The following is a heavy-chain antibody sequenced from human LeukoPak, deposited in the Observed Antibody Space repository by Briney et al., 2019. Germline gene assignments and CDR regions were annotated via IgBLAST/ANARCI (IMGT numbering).Heavy chain of an antibody. J-gene: IGHJ4*02. CDR1: GGSISTYY. CDR2: ISDSGST. Sequence: PSETLSLTCTVSGGSISTYYWTWIRQPPGKGLEWIAHISDSGSTSCNPSLKSRVTTSVDTSKNQFSLRLNSVTAADTAVYYCARAHITATNFDFWGQGTLVTVSS. D-gene: IGHD1-7*01. V-gene: IGHV4-59*01. CDR3: ARAHITATNFDF.